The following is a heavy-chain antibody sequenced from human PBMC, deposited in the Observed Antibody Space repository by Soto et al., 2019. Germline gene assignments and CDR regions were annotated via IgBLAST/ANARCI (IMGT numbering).Heavy chain of an antibody. Sequence: QVQLQESGPGLVKPSQTLSLSCTVSGGSISSAAYYWSWIRQHPGQGLEWIGYISHSGPTYYTPAFKSRVIISADTSKNQSSLNLTSLTAADAAVYYCAREYTYGPNFFGSWGQAALVTVSP. CDR3: AREYTYGPNFFGS. D-gene: IGHD5-18*01. CDR2: ISHSGPT. CDR1: GGSISSAAYY. V-gene: IGHV4-31*03. J-gene: IGHJ4*02.